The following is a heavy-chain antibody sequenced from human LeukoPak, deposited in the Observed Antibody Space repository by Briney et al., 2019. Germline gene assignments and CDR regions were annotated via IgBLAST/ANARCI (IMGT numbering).Heavy chain of an antibody. CDR1: EFTFGNYW. CDR2: INEDGSVK. Sequence: GGSLRLSCEAFEFTFGNYWMSWVRQAPGKGLEWVANINEDGSVKYYADSVKGRFTISRDNARNSVFLQMNSLRAEDTAVYHCVRDKVSGPTLLDHWGQGTLVTVSS. V-gene: IGHV3-7*01. J-gene: IGHJ4*02. D-gene: IGHD5/OR15-5a*01. CDR3: VRDKVSGPTLLDH.